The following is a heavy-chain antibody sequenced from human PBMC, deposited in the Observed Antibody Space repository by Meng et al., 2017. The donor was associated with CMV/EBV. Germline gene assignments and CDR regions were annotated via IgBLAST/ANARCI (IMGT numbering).Heavy chain of an antibody. CDR1: GGSISSYY. D-gene: IGHD2-15*01. V-gene: IGHV4-4*07. J-gene: IGHJ4*02. Sequence: VEVEEGGPGVVKPSETLSLTCTVSGGSISSYYWSWIRQPAGKGLEWIGRIYTSGSTNYNPSLKSRVTMSVDTSKNQFSLKLSFVTAAGTAVYYCARAAVDLSKDYFDYWDQGTLVTVSS. CDR2: IYTSGST. CDR3: ARAAVDLSKDYFDY.